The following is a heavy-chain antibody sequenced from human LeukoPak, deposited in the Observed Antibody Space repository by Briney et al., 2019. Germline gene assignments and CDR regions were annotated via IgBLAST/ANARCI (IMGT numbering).Heavy chain of an antibody. CDR1: GFTFSSYE. CDR3: ARSAQLMKGVVEVTALDD. Sequence: GGSLRLSCAASGFTFSSYEMNWVRQAPGKGLEWIAYLRSSGSAFSYADSVKGRFTIARDNAKNSVYLEMNSLRADDTAVYYCARSAQLMKGVVEVTALDDWGQGTLVTVSS. CDR2: LRSSGSAF. V-gene: IGHV3-48*03. D-gene: IGHD3-3*01. J-gene: IGHJ4*02.